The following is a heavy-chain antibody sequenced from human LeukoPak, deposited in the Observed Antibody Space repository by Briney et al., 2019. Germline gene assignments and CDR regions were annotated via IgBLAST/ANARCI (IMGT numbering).Heavy chain of an antibody. D-gene: IGHD1/OR15-1a*01. J-gene: IGHJ3*02. Sequence: GGSLRLSCAASGFTFSSYWMRWVRQAPGKGLEWVAKIKQDGSETYYVDSVKGRFTISRDNAKNSLFLQMNNLRAEDTAMYYCATIDDEHIFDIWGQGTMVTVSS. CDR3: ATIDDEHIFDI. CDR2: IKQDGSET. CDR1: GFTFSSYW. V-gene: IGHV3-7*01.